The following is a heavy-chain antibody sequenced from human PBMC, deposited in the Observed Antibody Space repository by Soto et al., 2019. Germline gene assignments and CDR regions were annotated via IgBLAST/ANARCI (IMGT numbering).Heavy chain of an antibody. V-gene: IGHV4-4*08. J-gene: IGHJ4*02. Sequence: SETLSLTCSISGGSISGYHWNWIRQTPGKGVEWIGYFHNSGNPKYSSSLKSRVTISLDMSERQSSLKLSSVTAADTAVYYCAREGGGYCSGGSCQVDYWGQGTLVTVSS. CDR1: GGSISGYH. CDR2: FHNSGNP. CDR3: AREGGGYCSGGSCQVDY. D-gene: IGHD2-15*01.